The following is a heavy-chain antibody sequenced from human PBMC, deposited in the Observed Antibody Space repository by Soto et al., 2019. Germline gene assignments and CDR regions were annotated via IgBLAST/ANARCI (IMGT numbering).Heavy chain of an antibody. D-gene: IGHD3-3*01. J-gene: IGHJ6*02. CDR3: AKDAYYDFWSGYRNPPHYYGMDV. CDR1: GFTFSSYG. CDR2: ISYDGSNK. Sequence: SLKLSSSASGFTFSSYGMHWVRQAPGKGLEWVAVISYDGSNKYYADSVKGRFTISRDNSKNTLYLQMNSLRAEDTAVYYCAKDAYYDFWSGYRNPPHYYGMDVWGQGTTVTVSS. V-gene: IGHV3-30*18.